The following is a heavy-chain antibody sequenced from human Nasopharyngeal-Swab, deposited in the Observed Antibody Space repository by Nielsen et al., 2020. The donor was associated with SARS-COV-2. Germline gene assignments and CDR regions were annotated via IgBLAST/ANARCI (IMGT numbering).Heavy chain of an antibody. V-gene: IGHV3-23*01. J-gene: IGHJ4*02. CDR3: APDPNWGLGY. CDR2: ITVSGDAT. D-gene: IGHD7-27*01. CDR1: GFTFNSYV. Sequence: GGSLRLSCAASGFTFNSYVMIWVRQAPGEGLEWVSYITVSGDATNYAESVKGRFTISRGNSKNLLYLQMNSLRVEDTATYYCAPDPNWGLGYWGRGTLVTVSS.